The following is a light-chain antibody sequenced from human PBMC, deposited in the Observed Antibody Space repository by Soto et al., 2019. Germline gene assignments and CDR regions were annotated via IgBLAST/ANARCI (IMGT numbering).Light chain of an antibody. CDR1: ETVSRNF. Sequence: EIVLTQSPGTLSLSPGDRVTLSCRASETVSRNFLAWYQQKPGQAPRLLIYGASSRAAGVPDRFSGAGSGTDFTLTISRLEPEDFGMYYCQQYGDSPRTFGQGTKVAI. V-gene: IGKV3-20*01. CDR2: GAS. CDR3: QQYGDSPRT. J-gene: IGKJ1*01.